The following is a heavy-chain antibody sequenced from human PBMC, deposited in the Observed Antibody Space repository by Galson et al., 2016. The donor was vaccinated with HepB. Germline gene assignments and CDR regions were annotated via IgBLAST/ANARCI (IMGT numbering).Heavy chain of an antibody. Sequence: SLRLSCAASGLSFSFDAMHWVRQAPGKGLEWVAVIWSDGSTQYYAHSVKGRFTISRDNSKKTLFLQMTSLRADDTAVYFCARSTEGSGFWGCDYWGQGTLVTVSP. D-gene: IGHD3-3*01. J-gene: IGHJ4*02. V-gene: IGHV3-33*01. CDR3: ARSTEGSGFWGCDY. CDR2: IWSDGSTQ. CDR1: GLSFSFDA.